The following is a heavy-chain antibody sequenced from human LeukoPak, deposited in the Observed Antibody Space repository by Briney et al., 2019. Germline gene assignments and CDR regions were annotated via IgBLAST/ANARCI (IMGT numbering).Heavy chain of an antibody. J-gene: IGHJ4*02. V-gene: IGHV1-69*13. CDR1: GGTFSSYA. D-gene: IGHD6-13*01. Sequence: ASVKVSCKASGGTFSSYAISWVRQAPGQGLEWMGGIIPIFGTANYAQKFQGRVTITADESTSTAYMELSSLRSEDTAVYYCARVRVGPSSSWYPRPFDYWGQGTLVTVSS. CDR3: ARVRVGPSSSWYPRPFDY. CDR2: IIPIFGTA.